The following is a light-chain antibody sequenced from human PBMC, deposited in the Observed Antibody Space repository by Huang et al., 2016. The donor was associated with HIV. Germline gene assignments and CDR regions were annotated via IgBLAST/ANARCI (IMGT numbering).Light chain of an antibody. Sequence: DIRMTQSPSSLSASIGDRITITCRASQSISSYLNWYQQKPGKAPKLLLYAASSVQSGVPSRFSGSGSGTDFTLTISSLQPEDFATYYCQQSYSSTWTFGQGTKVEIK. CDR1: QSISSY. CDR2: AAS. CDR3: QQSYSSTWT. J-gene: IGKJ1*01. V-gene: IGKV1-39*01.